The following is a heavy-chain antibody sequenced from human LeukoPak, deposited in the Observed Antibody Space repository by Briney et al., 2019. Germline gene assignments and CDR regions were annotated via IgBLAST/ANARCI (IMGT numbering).Heavy chain of an antibody. Sequence: PGGSLRLSCEASGFTFNNYWMAWVRQAPGKGLEWVANIGHDGSARYYGDSVQGRFTISRDDAKNSLFLQMNSLRADDTALYYCARDNSGFDYWGQGTMVTVSS. CDR1: GFTFNNYW. J-gene: IGHJ4*02. D-gene: IGHD6-19*01. CDR2: IGHDGSAR. V-gene: IGHV3-7*01. CDR3: ARDNSGFDY.